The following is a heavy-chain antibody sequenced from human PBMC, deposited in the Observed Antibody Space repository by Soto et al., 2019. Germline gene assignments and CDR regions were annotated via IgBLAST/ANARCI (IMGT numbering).Heavy chain of an antibody. CDR1: GGSISSDDFF. CDR3: ARDEDHGSGLSGGMDV. J-gene: IGHJ6*02. V-gene: IGHV4-31*03. CDR2: IYHSGTT. D-gene: IGHD3-10*01. Sequence: QVQLQESGPGLVKPSETLSLSCNVSGGSISSDDFFWSWVRQHPVRGLEWIGYIYHSGTTYYNPSLQSRITISVDTSKNQFSLKLRSVTAADTAVYFCARDEDHGSGLSGGMDVWGQGTAVTVS.